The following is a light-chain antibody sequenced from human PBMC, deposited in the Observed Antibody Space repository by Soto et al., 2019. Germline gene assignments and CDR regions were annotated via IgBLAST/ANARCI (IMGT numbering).Light chain of an antibody. CDR1: QSLLYSDGKTY. CDR3: MQSVQLPLT. CDR2: EVS. V-gene: IGKV2D-29*01. J-gene: IGKJ4*01. Sequence: DIVMTQTPPYLSLTPGQPASISCKSSQSLLYSDGKTYLSWYLQMPGQRPHLLIYEVSNRFSGVPERFSGSGSGTDFSLRISRVEAEDFGVYYCMQSVQLPLTFGGGNTGEIK.